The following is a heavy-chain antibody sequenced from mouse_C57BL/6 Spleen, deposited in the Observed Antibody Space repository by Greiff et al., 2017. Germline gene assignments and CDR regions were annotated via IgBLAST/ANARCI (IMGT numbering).Heavy chain of an antibody. CDR1: GYTFTSYW. CDR3: ARRNGNYFYYAMDY. J-gene: IGHJ4*01. CDR2: IYPGSGST. D-gene: IGHD2-1*01. V-gene: IGHV1-55*01. Sequence: VQLQQPGAELVKPGASVKMSCKASGYTFTSYWITWVKQRPGQGLEWIGDIYPGSGSTNYNEKFKSKATLTVDTSSSTAYMQLSSLTSEDSAVYYCARRNGNYFYYAMDYWGQGTSVTVSS.